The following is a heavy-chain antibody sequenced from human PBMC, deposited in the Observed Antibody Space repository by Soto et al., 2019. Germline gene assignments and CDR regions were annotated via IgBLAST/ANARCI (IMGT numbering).Heavy chain of an antibody. CDR2: IIPIFGTA. V-gene: IGHV1-69*13. Sequence: ASVKVSCKASGGTFSSYAISWVRQAPGQGLEWMGGIIPIFGTADYAQKFQGRVTITADESTSTAYVELSSLRSEDTAVYYCAKNPENYYYGMDVWGQGTTVTVS. J-gene: IGHJ6*02. CDR1: GGTFSSYA. CDR3: AKNPENYYYGMDV.